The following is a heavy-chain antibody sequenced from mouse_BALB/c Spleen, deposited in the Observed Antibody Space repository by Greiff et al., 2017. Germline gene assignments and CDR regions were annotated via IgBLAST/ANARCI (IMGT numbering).Heavy chain of an antibody. V-gene: IGHV5-17*02. CDR1: GFTFSSFG. CDR3: ARFDY. Sequence: EVQLVESGGGLVQPGGSRKLSCAASGFTFSSFGMHWVRQAPEKGLEWVAYISSGSSTIYYADTVKGRFTISRDNPKNTLFLQMTSLRSGDTAMYYCARFDYWGQGTTLTVSS. CDR2: ISSGSSTI. J-gene: IGHJ2*01.